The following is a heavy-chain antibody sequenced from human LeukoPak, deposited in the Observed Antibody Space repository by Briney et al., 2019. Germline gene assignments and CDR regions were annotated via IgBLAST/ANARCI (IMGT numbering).Heavy chain of an antibody. CDR1: VGTFISYA. CDR3: ARVKGKNHYGGPTTPGNYFDY. D-gene: IGHD4-23*01. Sequence: SVKVSCKASVGTFISYAISWVRQAPGQGLEWMGRIIPILGIANYAQKFQGRVTITADKSTSTAYMELSGLRSEDTAVYYCARVKGKNHYGGPTTPGNYFDYWGQGTLVTVSS. J-gene: IGHJ4*02. CDR2: IIPILGIA. V-gene: IGHV1-69*04.